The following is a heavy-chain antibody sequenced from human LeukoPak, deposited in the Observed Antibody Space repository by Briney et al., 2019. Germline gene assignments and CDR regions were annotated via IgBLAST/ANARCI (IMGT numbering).Heavy chain of an antibody. CDR2: INTDGSST. Sequence: AGGSLRLSCAASGFTFSNYWMHWVRQAPGKGLVWVSRINTDGSSTSYADSVKGRFTISRDNAKNSLYLQMNSLRAEDTAVYYCARDQLGYDSSGNYDYWGQGTLVTVSS. J-gene: IGHJ4*02. CDR1: GFTFSNYW. V-gene: IGHV3-74*01. D-gene: IGHD3-22*01. CDR3: ARDQLGYDSSGNYDY.